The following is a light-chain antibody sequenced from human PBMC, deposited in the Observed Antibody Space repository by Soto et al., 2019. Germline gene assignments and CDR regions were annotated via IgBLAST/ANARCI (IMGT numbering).Light chain of an antibody. Sequence: FQMTQSPSTLSASVGDRVTMTCRASQNIRSRFAWFQQKPGKAPKLLIYDASSLESGVPARFSASGSATDFTLTISDVQPEDFALYYCHQRQSWPRTFGQGTKVDIK. V-gene: IGKV1-5*01. CDR3: HQRQSWPRT. J-gene: IGKJ1*01. CDR2: DAS. CDR1: QNIRSR.